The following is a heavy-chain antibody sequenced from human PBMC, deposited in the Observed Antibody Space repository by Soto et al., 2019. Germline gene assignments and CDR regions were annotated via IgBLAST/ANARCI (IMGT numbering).Heavy chain of an antibody. Sequence: SETLSLTCTVSGGSISSYYWSWIRQPPGKGLEWIGDIYYSGSTNYNPSLKSRVTISVDTSKNQFSLKLSSVTAADTAVYYCARDGRWEYYYGSGHDYYYGMDVWGQGTTVTVSS. D-gene: IGHD3-10*01. J-gene: IGHJ6*02. CDR3: ARDGRWEYYYGSGHDYYYGMDV. V-gene: IGHV4-59*01. CDR1: GGSISSYY. CDR2: IYYSGST.